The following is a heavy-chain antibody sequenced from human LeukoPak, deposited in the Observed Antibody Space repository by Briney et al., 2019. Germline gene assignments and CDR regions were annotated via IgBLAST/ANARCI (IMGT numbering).Heavy chain of an antibody. D-gene: IGHD3-3*01. J-gene: IGHJ4*02. CDR1: GFTFSSYA. V-gene: IGHV4-34*01. Sequence: GSLRLSCAASGFTFSSYAMSWVRQPPGKGLEWIGEINHSGSTNYNPSLKSRVTISVDTSKNQFSLKLSSVTAADTAVYYCARLITIFGVVKSSPFDYWGQGTLVTVSS. CDR3: ARLITIFGVVKSSPFDY. CDR2: INHSGST.